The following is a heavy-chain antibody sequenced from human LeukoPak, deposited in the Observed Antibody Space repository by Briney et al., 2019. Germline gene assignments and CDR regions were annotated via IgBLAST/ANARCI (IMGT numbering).Heavy chain of an antibody. Sequence: ETLSLTCTVSGGSFSSYYWSWIRQPAGKGLEWMGRIYTSGSTNYNPSLTSRVTMSVDTSKTQFSLKLSSVTAADTAVYYCARAPYYDYVWGSYRPPWYFDLWGRGTLVTVSS. V-gene: IGHV4-4*07. CDR1: GGSFSSYY. J-gene: IGHJ2*01. CDR3: ARAPYYDYVWGSYRPPWYFDL. D-gene: IGHD3-16*02. CDR2: IYTSGST.